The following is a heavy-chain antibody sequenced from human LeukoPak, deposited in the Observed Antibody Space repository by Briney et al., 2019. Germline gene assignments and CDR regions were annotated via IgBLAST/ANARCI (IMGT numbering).Heavy chain of an antibody. Sequence: GGSLRLSCEASGFSFSSSWMTWVRQAPGKGLEWVATIKNDGSDKYYVDSVKGRFTLSRDNAKNSLSLQLSSLRGEDTALYYCARGDSSSLLVNDAFDFWGQGTMVTVSS. J-gene: IGHJ3*01. V-gene: IGHV3-7*01. CDR1: GFSFSSSW. CDR3: ARGDSSSLLVNDAFDF. D-gene: IGHD6-13*01. CDR2: IKNDGSDK.